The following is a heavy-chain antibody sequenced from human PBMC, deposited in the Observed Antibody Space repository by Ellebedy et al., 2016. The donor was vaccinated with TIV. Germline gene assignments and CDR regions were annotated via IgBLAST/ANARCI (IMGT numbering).Heavy chain of an antibody. CDR3: ARVGPNSSGWYYYYYGMDV. Sequence: ASVKVSCKTSGYSFTGYFMHWVRQAPGQGLEWMGIINPSGGSTSYAQKFQGRVTMTRDTSISTAYMELSRLRSDDTAVYYCARVGPNSSGWYYYYYGMDVWGQGTTVTVSS. CDR2: INPSGGST. D-gene: IGHD6-19*01. V-gene: IGHV1-46*01. CDR1: GYSFTGYF. J-gene: IGHJ6*02.